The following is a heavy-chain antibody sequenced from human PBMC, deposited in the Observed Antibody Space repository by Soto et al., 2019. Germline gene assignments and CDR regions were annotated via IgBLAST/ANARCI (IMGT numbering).Heavy chain of an antibody. CDR3: ARDPSFGSSWYQYYYYYYGMDV. V-gene: IGHV3-33*01. J-gene: IGHJ6*02. CDR2: IWYDGSNK. Sequence: GGSLRLSCAASGFTFSSYGMHWVRQAPGKGLEWVAVIWYDGSNKYYADSVKGRFTISRDNSKNTLYLQMNSLRAEDTAVYYCARDPSFGSSWYQYYYYYYGMDVWGQGTTVTVSS. D-gene: IGHD6-13*01. CDR1: GFTFSSYG.